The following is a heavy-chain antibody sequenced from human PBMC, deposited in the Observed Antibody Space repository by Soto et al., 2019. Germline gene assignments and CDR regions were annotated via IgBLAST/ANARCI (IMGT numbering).Heavy chain of an antibody. CDR1: CGSISSYY. J-gene: IGHJ4*02. V-gene: IGHV4-59*01. Sequence: LSLTCTVSCGSISSYYWSWIRQPPGKGLEWIGYIYYSGSTNYNPSLKSRVTISVDTSKNQFSLKLSSVTAADTAVYYCATSRPPYSSSWYGGTYYFDYWGQGTLVTVSS. CDR2: IYYSGST. D-gene: IGHD6-13*01. CDR3: ATSRPPYSSSWYGGTYYFDY.